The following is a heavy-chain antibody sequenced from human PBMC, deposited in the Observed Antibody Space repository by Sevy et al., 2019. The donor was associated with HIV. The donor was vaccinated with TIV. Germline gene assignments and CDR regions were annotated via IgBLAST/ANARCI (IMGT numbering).Heavy chain of an antibody. V-gene: IGHV6-1*01. CDR3: ARAGGGGYCSGGSCYSSYYYFYGMDF. J-gene: IGHJ6*01. CDR1: GDSVSSNSAA. CDR2: TYRRSKWYN. Sequence: SQTLSLTCAISGDSVSSNSAAWNWIRQSPSRGLEWLGRTYRRSKWYNDYAVSVKSRITINPVTSNNQFSLQLNSVTPEDPAAYYCARAGGGGYCSGGSCYSSYYYFYGMDFWGQGTTVTVSS. D-gene: IGHD2-15*01.